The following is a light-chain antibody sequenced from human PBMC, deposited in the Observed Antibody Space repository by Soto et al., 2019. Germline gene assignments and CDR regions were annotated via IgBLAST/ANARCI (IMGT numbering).Light chain of an antibody. V-gene: IGLV2-14*01. CDR1: SRDVGGYNY. CDR3: SSYTSVSTWL. Sequence: QSVLTQPASVSGSAGQSITISCAGTSRDVGGYNYVSWYQQYPGKAPKVIISEVTNRPSGVPNRFSGSKSGNTASLTISGLQAEDEADYYCSSYTSVSTWLFGGGTKVTVL. CDR2: EVT. J-gene: IGLJ2*01.